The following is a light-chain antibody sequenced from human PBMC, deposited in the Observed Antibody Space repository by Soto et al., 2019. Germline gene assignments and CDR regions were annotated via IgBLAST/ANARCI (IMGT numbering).Light chain of an antibody. CDR3: QQSYSSPPT. Sequence: DIQMTQSPSSLSASVEDRVIITCRASQSISNHLNWYQQKPGKAPKLLIFAASSLQSGVPARFSGSRSWPDFTLTISSLQPEYVATYYCQQSYSSPPTFGQGPKVDIK. V-gene: IGKV1-39*01. CDR2: AAS. CDR1: QSISNH. J-gene: IGKJ1*01.